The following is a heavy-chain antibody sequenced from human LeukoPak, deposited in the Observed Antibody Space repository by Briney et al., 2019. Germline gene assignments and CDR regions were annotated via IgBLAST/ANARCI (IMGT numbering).Heavy chain of an antibody. V-gene: IGHV3-74*01. CDR3: AREVYYYDSSGSFRGWFDP. J-gene: IGHJ5*02. Sequence: GGSLRLSCAASGFTFSSYWMHWVRHAPGKGLVWVSRINSDGSSTSYADSVKGRFTISRDNAKNTLYLQMNSLRAEDTAVYYCAREVYYYDSSGSFRGWFDPWGQGTLVTVSS. D-gene: IGHD3-22*01. CDR1: GFTFSSYW. CDR2: INSDGSST.